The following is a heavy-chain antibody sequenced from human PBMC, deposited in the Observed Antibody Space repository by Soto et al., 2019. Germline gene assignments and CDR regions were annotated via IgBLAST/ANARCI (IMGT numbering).Heavy chain of an antibody. CDR3: AKRSSSSTFAY. V-gene: IGHV3-23*01. Sequence: PGGSLRLACTASGFTFSSYAMSWVRQAPGKGLEWVSVISGSDDSTYYADSVKGRFTISRDNSKNTLYLQMNSLRAEDTAVYYCAKRSSSSTFAYWGQGTLVTVSS. CDR1: GFTFSSYA. J-gene: IGHJ4*02. CDR2: ISGSDDST. D-gene: IGHD6-6*01.